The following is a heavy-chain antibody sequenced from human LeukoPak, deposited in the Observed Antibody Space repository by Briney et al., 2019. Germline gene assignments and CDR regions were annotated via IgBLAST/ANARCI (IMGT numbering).Heavy chain of an antibody. CDR2: IRYDGSNK. CDR1: GFTFSSYG. D-gene: IGHD5-18*01. Sequence: SGGSLRLSCAASGFTFSSYGMHWVRQAPGKGLEWVGFIRYDGSNKYYADSVKGRFTISRDNSKNTLYLQMNSLRAEDTAVYYCAKDRRGYSYGYSFFDYWGQGTLVTVSS. V-gene: IGHV3-30*02. J-gene: IGHJ4*02. CDR3: AKDRRGYSYGYSFFDY.